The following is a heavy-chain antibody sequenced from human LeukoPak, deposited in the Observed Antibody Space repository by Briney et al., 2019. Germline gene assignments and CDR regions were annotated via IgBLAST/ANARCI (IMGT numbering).Heavy chain of an antibody. V-gene: IGHV1-46*01. J-gene: IGHJ4*02. CDR1: GCTFTSYY. CDR2: INPSGGST. Sequence: GASVKVSCKASGCTFTSYYMHWVRQAPGQGLEWMGIINPSGGSTGYAQKFQGRVTMTRDTSTSTVYMELSSLRSEDTAVYYCARGGNIVVVVAATGPDYWGQGTLVTVSS. D-gene: IGHD2-15*01. CDR3: ARGGNIVVVVAATGPDY.